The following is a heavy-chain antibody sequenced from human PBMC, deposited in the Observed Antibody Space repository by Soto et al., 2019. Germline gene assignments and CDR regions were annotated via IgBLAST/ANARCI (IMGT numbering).Heavy chain of an antibody. V-gene: IGHV3-23*01. CDR3: AKESMPEHYGDTLFDY. D-gene: IGHD4-17*01. Sequence: EVQLLASGGGLVQRGGSLRLSCEASGFSFANYALSWVRQAPGKGLEWVATFSAGGRAYYADSVKGRFTIAKDISKNTMHLQASSLRADDTAVYYCAKESMPEHYGDTLFDYWGHGTRVTVSS. CDR1: GFSFANYA. CDR2: FSAGGRA. J-gene: IGHJ4*01.